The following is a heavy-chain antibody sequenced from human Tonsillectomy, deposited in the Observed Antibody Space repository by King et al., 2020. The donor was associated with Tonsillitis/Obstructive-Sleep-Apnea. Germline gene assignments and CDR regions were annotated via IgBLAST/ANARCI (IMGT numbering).Heavy chain of an antibody. CDR1: GFTFSSYA. D-gene: IGHD3-22*01. V-gene: IGHV3-23*04. Sequence: VQLVESGGGLVQPGGSLRLSCAASGFTFSSYAMSWVRQAPGKGLEWVSAISGSGGSTYYADSVKGRFTISRDNSKNTLYLQMNSLRAEDTAVYYCAKVPPLYYYDSSGYPARWGQGTLVTVSS. J-gene: IGHJ1*01. CDR3: AKVPPLYYYDSSGYPAR. CDR2: ISGSGGST.